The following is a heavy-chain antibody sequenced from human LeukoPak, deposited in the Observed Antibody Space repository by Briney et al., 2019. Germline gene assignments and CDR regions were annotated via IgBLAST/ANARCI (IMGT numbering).Heavy chain of an antibody. CDR2: IKYDGSEK. Sequence: GGSLRLSCAASGFTFSTYWMTWVRQAPGKGLEWVANIKYDGSEKYYADSVKGRCTISRDSTKNSLDLQMNSLRAEDTAVYYCAREEYRAFDYWGQGALVTVSS. CDR1: GFTFSTYW. V-gene: IGHV3-7*03. J-gene: IGHJ4*02. D-gene: IGHD5-18*01. CDR3: AREEYRAFDY.